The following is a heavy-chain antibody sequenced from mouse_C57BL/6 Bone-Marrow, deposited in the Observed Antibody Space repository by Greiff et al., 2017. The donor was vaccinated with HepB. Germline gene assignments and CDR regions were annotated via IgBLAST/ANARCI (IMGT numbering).Heavy chain of an antibody. CDR2: IYPGNSDT. CDR1: GYTFTSYW. Sequence: VQLQQSGTVLARPGASVKMSCKTSGYTFTSYWMHWVKQRPGQGLEWIGAIYPGNSDTSYNQKFKGKAKLTAVTSASTAYMELSSLTNEDSAVYYCTRSMEYDGDESYFDYRGQGTTLTVSS. J-gene: IGHJ2*01. V-gene: IGHV1-5*01. CDR3: TRSMEYDGDESYFDY. D-gene: IGHD2-13*01.